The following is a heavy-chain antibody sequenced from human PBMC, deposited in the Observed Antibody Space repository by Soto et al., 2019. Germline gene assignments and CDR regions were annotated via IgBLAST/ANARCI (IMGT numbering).Heavy chain of an antibody. D-gene: IGHD6-19*01. CDR2: MNPNSGNT. J-gene: IGHJ4*02. V-gene: IGHV1-8*01. CDR1: GYTFTSHD. Sequence: QVQLVQSGAEVKKPGASVKVSCKASGYTFTSHDINWVRQATGQGLEWMGWMNPNSGNTDYAQKFQGRVTMTRNTSISTADMELSSLRSEDTAVYYCAKGGDNIAVAGLLDYWGQGTLVTVSS. CDR3: AKGGDNIAVAGLLDY.